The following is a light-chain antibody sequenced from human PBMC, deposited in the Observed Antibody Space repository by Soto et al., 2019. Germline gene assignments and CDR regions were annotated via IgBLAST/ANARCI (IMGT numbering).Light chain of an antibody. CDR2: GAS. V-gene: IGKV3-20*01. Sequence: EIVLTQFPGTLSLSTGERATLSCRASQSVSSSYLAWYQQKPGQAPRLLIYGASSRATGIPDRFSGSGSGTDFTLTISRLEPEDFAVYYCQQYGSSPWWTFGQGTKV. CDR1: QSVSSSY. J-gene: IGKJ1*01. CDR3: QQYGSSPWWT.